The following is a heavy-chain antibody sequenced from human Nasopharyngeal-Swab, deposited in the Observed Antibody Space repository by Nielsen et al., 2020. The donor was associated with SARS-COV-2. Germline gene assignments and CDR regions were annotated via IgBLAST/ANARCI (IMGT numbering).Heavy chain of an antibody. CDR1: GGSFSGYY. Sequence: GSLRLSCAVYGGSFSGYYWSWIRQPPGKGLEWIGSIYHSGSTYYNPSLKSRVTISVDTSKNQFSLKLSSVTAADTAVYYCARHGFRQLERFLMAFDIWGQGTMVTVSS. V-gene: IGHV4-34*01. D-gene: IGHD1-1*01. CDR2: IYHSGST. J-gene: IGHJ3*02. CDR3: ARHGFRQLERFLMAFDI.